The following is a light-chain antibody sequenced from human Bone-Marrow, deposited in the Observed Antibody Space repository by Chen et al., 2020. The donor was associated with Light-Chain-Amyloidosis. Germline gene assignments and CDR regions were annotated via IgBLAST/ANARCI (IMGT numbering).Light chain of an antibody. CDR3: QQYNNWPPWT. J-gene: IGKJ1*01. CDR2: DSS. CDR1: QSIGTN. Sequence: EIVMTQSPVTLSVSPGERATLSCRASQSIGTNLAWYQQTPGQAPRLLIYDSSTRATGIAARFSGSGSGTDFTLTISSLQSEDFAVYYWQQYNNWPPWTFGQGTKVEIK. V-gene: IGKV3-15*01.